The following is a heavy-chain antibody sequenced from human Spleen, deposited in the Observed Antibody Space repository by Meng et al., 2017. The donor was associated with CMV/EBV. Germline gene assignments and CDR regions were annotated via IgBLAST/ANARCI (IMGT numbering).Heavy chain of an antibody. D-gene: IGHD2-8*01. CDR1: GYTFSSYD. V-gene: IGHV1-8*01. J-gene: IGHJ5*02. Sequence: ASVKVSCKASGYTFSSYDINWVRQATGQGLEWMGWMNPKSGSTLHSQKFQGRVTMTRNTSISTAYMELSSLRSEDTAVYYCARGPYCNNGVCYSSWFDPWGQGTLVTVSS. CDR3: ARGPYCNNGVCYSSWFDP. CDR2: MNPKSGST.